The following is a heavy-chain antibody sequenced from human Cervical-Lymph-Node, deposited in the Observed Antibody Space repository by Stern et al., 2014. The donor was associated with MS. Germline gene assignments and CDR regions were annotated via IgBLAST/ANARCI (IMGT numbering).Heavy chain of an antibody. CDR1: GFSLSTRGVG. CDR2: IYWYDDK. V-gene: IGHV2-5*09. Sequence: QVTLRESGPTVAKPTQTLTMTCTFSGFSLSTRGVGVGWIRQTPGKAPEWLAIIYWYDDKPYRPSFKNRLTISKDTTKNQVVLAMTNVDPEDTATYFCAHRTSLPVILASSWFDPWGQGLLVTVSS. CDR3: AHRTSLPVILASSWFDP. D-gene: IGHD2/OR15-2a*01. J-gene: IGHJ5*02.